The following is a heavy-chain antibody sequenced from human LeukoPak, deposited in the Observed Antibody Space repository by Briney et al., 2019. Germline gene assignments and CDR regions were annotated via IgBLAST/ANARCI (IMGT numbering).Heavy chain of an antibody. CDR3: ANPIVVVPAAMIWSDAFDI. J-gene: IGHJ3*02. Sequence: SGTLSLTCAVSGGSISSSNWWSWVRQPPGKGLEWIGEIYHSGSTNYNPSLKSRVTIAVDKSKNQFSLKLSSVTAADTAVYYCANPIVVVPAAMIWSDAFDIWGQGTMVTVSS. V-gene: IGHV4-4*02. CDR1: GGSISSSNW. D-gene: IGHD2-2*01. CDR2: IYHSGST.